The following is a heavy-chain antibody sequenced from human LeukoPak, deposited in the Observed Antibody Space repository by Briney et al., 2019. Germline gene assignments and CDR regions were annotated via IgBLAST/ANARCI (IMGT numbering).Heavy chain of an antibody. CDR3: AKEHPSTRQWLVIFDY. Sequence: GGSLRLSCAASGFTFSSYAMSWVRQAPGKGLEWVSAISGSGGSTYYADSVKGRFTISRDNSKNTLYLQMNSLRAEDTAVYYCAKEHPSTRQWLVIFDYWGQGTLVTVSS. D-gene: IGHD6-19*01. CDR2: ISGSGGST. V-gene: IGHV3-23*01. J-gene: IGHJ4*02. CDR1: GFTFSSYA.